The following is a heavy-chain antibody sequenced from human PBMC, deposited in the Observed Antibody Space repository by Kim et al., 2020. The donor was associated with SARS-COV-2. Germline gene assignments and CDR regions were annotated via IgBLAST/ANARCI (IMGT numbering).Heavy chain of an antibody. V-gene: IGHV3-23*01. CDR1: GFTFDTYA. J-gene: IGHJ6*01. CDR3: AKMVIMDGYNYFYYYAM. D-gene: IGHD2-21*01. CDR2: ISGGALNK. Sequence: GGSLRRSCAASGFTFDTYAMSWVRQAPGKGLEWVSGISGGALNKFYADSVRGRFTISRDNSKNTLYLQMNSLRDEDTALSYCAKMVIMDGYNYFYYYAM.